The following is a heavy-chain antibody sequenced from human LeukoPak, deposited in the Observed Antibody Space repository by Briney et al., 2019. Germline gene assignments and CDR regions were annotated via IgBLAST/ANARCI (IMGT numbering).Heavy chain of an antibody. Sequence: KSSETLSLTCTVSGGSISSYYWSWIRQPPGKGLEWIGYIYYSGSTNYNPSLKSRATISVDTSKNQFSLKLSSVTAADTAVYYCARSKQIDNWFDPWGQGTLVTVSS. CDR2: IYYSGST. D-gene: IGHD2-21*01. CDR3: ARSKQIDNWFDP. CDR1: GGSISSYY. J-gene: IGHJ5*02. V-gene: IGHV4-59*08.